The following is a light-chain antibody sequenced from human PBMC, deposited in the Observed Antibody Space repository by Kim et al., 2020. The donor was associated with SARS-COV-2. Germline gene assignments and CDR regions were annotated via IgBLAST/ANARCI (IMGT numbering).Light chain of an antibody. Sequence: SYELTQPPSVSVSPGQTASITCSGDKLGDKYTCWYQQRPGQSPVLVIYQDTKRPSGIPERFSGSNSGNTATLTISGTQAIDEADYYCQAWDSRVFGGGTQLTVL. CDR3: QAWDSRV. CDR2: QDT. CDR1: KLGDKY. J-gene: IGLJ3*02. V-gene: IGLV3-1*01.